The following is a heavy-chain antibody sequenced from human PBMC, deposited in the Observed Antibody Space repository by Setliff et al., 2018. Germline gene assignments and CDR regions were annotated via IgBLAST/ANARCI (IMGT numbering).Heavy chain of an antibody. CDR1: GYSFTSYW. J-gene: IGHJ4*02. D-gene: IGHD1-26*01. CDR2: MRHKAAGYST. V-gene: IGHV3-72*01. Sequence: PGESLKISCKGSGYSFTSYWIGWVRQMPGKGLEWIGRMRHKAAGYSTEYAPSVRGRFSVSRDDSKNSFYLQMTSLTTEDTAVYYCVRDSGKFSFDFWGQGTLVTVSS. CDR3: VRDSGKFSFDF.